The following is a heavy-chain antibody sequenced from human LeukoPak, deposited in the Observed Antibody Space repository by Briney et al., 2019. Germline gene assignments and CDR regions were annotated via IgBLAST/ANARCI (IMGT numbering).Heavy chain of an antibody. CDR3: ARLHCSSTSCFSALDY. V-gene: IGHV4-39*01. Sequence: SETLSLTCSVSGGSISSSSYYWAWIRQPPGKGLEWIGSIYYSGSTYYNPSLKSRLTISVDTSKNQFSLTLSSVTAADTAVYYCARLHCSSTSCFSALDYWGQGTLVTVSS. CDR2: IYYSGST. J-gene: IGHJ4*02. CDR1: GGSISSSSYY. D-gene: IGHD2-2*01.